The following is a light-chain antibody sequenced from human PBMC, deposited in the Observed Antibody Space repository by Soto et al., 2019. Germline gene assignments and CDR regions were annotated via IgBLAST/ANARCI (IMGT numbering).Light chain of an antibody. J-gene: IGLJ1*01. CDR3: GTWDSSLSAGL. Sequence: QSVLTQPPSVPAAPGQKVTISCSGSSSNIGNNYVSWYQQLPGTAPKLLIYENNKRPSGIPDRFSGSKSGTSATLGITGLQTGDEADYYCGTWDSSLSAGLFGTGTKVTVL. V-gene: IGLV1-51*02. CDR1: SSNIGNNY. CDR2: ENN.